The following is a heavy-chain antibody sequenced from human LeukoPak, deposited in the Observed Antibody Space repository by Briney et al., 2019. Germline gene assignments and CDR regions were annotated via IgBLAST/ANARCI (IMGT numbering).Heavy chain of an antibody. CDR3: ARWDGSSWYFDY. CDR1: GGSISSSSYY. J-gene: IGHJ4*02. D-gene: IGHD6-13*01. Sequence: NPSETLSLTCTVSGGSISSSSYYWGWIRQPPGKGLEWIGSIYYSGSTYYNPSLKSRVTISVDTSKNQFSLKLSSVTAADTAVYYCARWDGSSWYFDYWGQGTLVTVSS. V-gene: IGHV4-39*07. CDR2: IYYSGST.